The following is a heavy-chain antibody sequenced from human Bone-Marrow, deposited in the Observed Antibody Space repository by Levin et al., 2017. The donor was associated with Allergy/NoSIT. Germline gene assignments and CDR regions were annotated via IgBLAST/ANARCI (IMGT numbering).Heavy chain of an antibody. CDR3: AHRLRAAVGTPFDY. CDR2: IYWDDDK. Sequence: KASGPTLVKPTQTLTLTCTFSGFSLNTPGVGVGWIRQPPGKALEWLALIYWDDDKRYSPSLKTRVTITKDTSKNHVVLTMTNMGPVDTGTYYCAHRLRAAVGTPFDYWGQGTLVTVSS. V-gene: IGHV2-5*02. CDR1: GFSLNTPGVG. D-gene: IGHD6-13*01. J-gene: IGHJ4*02.